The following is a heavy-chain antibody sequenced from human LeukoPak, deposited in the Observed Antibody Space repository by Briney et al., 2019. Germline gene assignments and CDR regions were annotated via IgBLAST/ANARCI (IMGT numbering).Heavy chain of an antibody. J-gene: IGHJ5*02. D-gene: IGHD1-7*01. CDR2: IIPIFGTA. V-gene: IGHV1-69*06. CDR3: ARGELELNWFDP. Sequence: ASVKVSCKASGGTFSSYAISWVRQAPGQGLEWMGRIIPIFGTANHAQKFQGRVTITADKSTSTAYMELSSLRSEDTAVYYCARGELELNWFDPWGQGTLVTVSS. CDR1: GGTFSSYA.